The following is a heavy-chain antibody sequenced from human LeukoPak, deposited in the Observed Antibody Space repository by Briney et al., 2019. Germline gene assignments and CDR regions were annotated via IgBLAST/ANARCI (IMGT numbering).Heavy chain of an antibody. D-gene: IGHD5-12*01. J-gene: IGHJ6*02. V-gene: IGHV4-61*08. CDR3: ARAAGYSGYDYGVGLVRYYYYGMDV. CDR1: GGSISSGDYY. Sequence: KPSQTLSLTCTVSGGSISSGDYYWSWIRQPPGKGLEWIGYIYYSGSTNYNPSLKSRVTISVDTSKNQFSLKLSSVTAADTAVYYCARAAGYSGYDYGVGLVRYYYYGMDVWGQGTTVTVSS. CDR2: IYYSGST.